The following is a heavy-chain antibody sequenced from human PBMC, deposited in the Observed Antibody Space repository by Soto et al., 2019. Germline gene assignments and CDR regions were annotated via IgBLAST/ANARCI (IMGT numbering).Heavy chain of an antibody. J-gene: IGHJ4*02. V-gene: IGHV1-69*12. CDR2: IIPIFGTA. CDR3: STVGTYCGGDCYSDY. CDR1: GGTFSSYA. Sequence: QVQLVQSGAEVKKPGSSVKVSCKASGGTFSSYAISWVRQAPGQGLEWMGGIIPIFGTANYAQKFQGRVTITADESTSTAYMELSSLSSEDTAVYYCSTVGTYCGGDCYSDYWGQGTLVTVSS. D-gene: IGHD2-21*02.